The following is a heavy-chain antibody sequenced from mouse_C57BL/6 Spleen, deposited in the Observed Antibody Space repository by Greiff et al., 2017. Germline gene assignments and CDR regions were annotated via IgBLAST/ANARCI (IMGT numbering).Heavy chain of an antibody. CDR1: GFSLTSYG. CDR2: IWSGGST. J-gene: IGHJ3*01. Sequence: VKLVESGPGLVQPSQSLSITCTVSGFSLTSYGVHWVRQSPGKGLEWLGVIWSGGSTDYNAAFISRLSISKDNSKSQVFLKMNSLQADATAIYYCARTETLLGAWFAYWGQGTLVTVSA. CDR3: ARTETLLGAWFAY. V-gene: IGHV2-2*01. D-gene: IGHD4-1*01.